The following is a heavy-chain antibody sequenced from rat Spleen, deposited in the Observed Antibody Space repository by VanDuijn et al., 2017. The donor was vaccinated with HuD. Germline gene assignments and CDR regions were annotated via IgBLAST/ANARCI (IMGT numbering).Heavy chain of an antibody. D-gene: IGHD1-5*01. V-gene: IGHV5-20*01. CDR3: TTKYRYNSPFDY. J-gene: IGHJ2*01. CDR1: GFPFSDHY. Sequence: EVQLVESGGGLVQPGRSLKLSCAASGFPFSDHYMAWVRQAPTKGLEWVASISYDGDNTYYRDSVKGRFSISRDNAKSSLYLQMYSLRSEDTATYYCTTKYRYNSPFDYWGQGVMVTVSS. CDR2: ISYDGDNT.